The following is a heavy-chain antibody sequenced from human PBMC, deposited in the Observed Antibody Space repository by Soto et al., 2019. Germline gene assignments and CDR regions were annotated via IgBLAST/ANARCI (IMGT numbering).Heavy chain of an antibody. V-gene: IGHV3-23*01. CDR2: ISGSGGST. CDR1: GFTFSSYA. CDR3: AKAPNWNYFRPVYYFDY. D-gene: IGHD1-7*01. J-gene: IGHJ4*02. Sequence: PGGSLRLSCAASGFTFSSYAMSWVRQAPGKGLEWVSAISGSGGSTYYADSVKGRFTISRDNSKNTLYLQMNSLRAEDTAVYYCAKAPNWNYFRPVYYFDYWGQGTLVTVSS.